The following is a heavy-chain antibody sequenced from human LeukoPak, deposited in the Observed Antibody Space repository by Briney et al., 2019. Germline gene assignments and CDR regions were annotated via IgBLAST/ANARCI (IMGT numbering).Heavy chain of an antibody. J-gene: IGHJ6*02. V-gene: IGHV3-9*01. CDR3: AKANYCSSTSCYSHYYYYYGMDV. CDR2: ISWNSGSI. Sequence: GGSLRLSCAASGFTFDDYAMHWVRQAPGKGLEWVSGISWNSGSIGYADSVKGRFTIPRDNAKNSLYLQMNSLRAEDTALYYCAKANYCSSTSCYSHYYYYYGMDVWGQGTTVTVSS. CDR1: GFTFDDYA. D-gene: IGHD2-2*01.